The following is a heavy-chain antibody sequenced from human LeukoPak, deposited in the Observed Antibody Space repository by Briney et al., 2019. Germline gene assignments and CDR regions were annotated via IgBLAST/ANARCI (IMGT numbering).Heavy chain of an antibody. V-gene: IGHV3-30-3*01. D-gene: IGHD7-27*01. J-gene: IGHJ3*02. Sequence: PGGSLRLSCAASGLTVSSKYMSWVRQAPGKGLEWVAFISYDGTNKYCADSVKGRFTISRDNSKNTLYLQMNSLRAEDTALYYCAREILTGYAFDIWGQGTMVTVSS. CDR3: AREILTGYAFDI. CDR1: GLTVSSKY. CDR2: ISYDGTNK.